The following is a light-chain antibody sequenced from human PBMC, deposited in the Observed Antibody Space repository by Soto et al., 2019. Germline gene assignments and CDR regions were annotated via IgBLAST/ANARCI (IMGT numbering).Light chain of an antibody. J-gene: IGKJ2*01. V-gene: IGKV1-39*01. Sequence: DIQMTQSLSSLSASVGDRVTITCRASQSISNSLSWYQQKPGKAPNFLIYVASTLQSGVPSRFSGSGSGTDLTLTISSLQPEDVATYYCQQTFSPPYTFGQGTKVEIK. CDR3: QQTFSPPYT. CDR2: VAS. CDR1: QSISNS.